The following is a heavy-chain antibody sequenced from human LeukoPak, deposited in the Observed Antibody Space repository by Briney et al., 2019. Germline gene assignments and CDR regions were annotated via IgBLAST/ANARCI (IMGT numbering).Heavy chain of an antibody. CDR1: GFTFSDYV. Sequence: PGGSLRLSCAASGFTFSDYVMHRVRQAPGKGLEWVAVISVDGNNKYYGDSVKGRFTISRDNSQNTLYLQINSLRPEDTAVYYCAKDQSQWGQGTLVIVSS. J-gene: IGHJ4*02. CDR2: ISVDGNNK. CDR3: AKDQSQ. V-gene: IGHV3-30*18.